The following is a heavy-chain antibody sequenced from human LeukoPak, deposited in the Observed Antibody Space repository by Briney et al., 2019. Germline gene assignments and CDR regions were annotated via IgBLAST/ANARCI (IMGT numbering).Heavy chain of an antibody. CDR3: ARGFGDSFDP. CDR2: FSGTGDTT. CDR1: GFIFKSYA. D-gene: IGHD3-10*01. V-gene: IGHV3-23*01. Sequence: GGCLRLSCAASGFIFKSYAMNWVRQAPGKGLEWVSAFSGTGDTTFYADSVKGRFTFSRDNTKNTVDLQMDSLRVDDTAVYYCARGFGDSFDPWGQGTLVTLYS. J-gene: IGHJ5*02.